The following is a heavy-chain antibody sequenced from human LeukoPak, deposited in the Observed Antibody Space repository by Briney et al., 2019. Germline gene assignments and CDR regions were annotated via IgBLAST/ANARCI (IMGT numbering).Heavy chain of an antibody. Sequence: GGSLRLSCAASGLTISSYSMNWVRQAPGKGLQWVSYISSSSSTIYYADSVKGRFTISRDNAKNSLYLQMNSLRAEDTAVYYCARALWFGETFPAYWGQGALVTVSS. CDR2: ISSSSSTI. CDR1: GLTISSYS. V-gene: IGHV3-48*01. J-gene: IGHJ4*02. CDR3: ARALWFGETFPAY. D-gene: IGHD3-10*01.